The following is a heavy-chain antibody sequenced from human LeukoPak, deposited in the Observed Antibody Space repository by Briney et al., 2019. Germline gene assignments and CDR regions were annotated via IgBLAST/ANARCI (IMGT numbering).Heavy chain of an antibody. J-gene: IGHJ6*03. V-gene: IGHV3-23*01. CDR1: GFTFSSYA. CDR2: ISGSGGST. Sequence: GGSLRLSCAASGFTFSSYAMSWVRQAPGKGLEWVSAISGSGGSTYYADSVKGRFTISRDNSKNTLYLQMNSLRAEDTAVYHCARGVVPAAMTTPYYYMDVWGKGTTVTVSS. CDR3: ARGVVPAAMTTPYYYMDV. D-gene: IGHD2-2*01.